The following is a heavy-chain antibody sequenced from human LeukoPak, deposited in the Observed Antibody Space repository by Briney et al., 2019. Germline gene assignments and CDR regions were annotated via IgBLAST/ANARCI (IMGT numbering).Heavy chain of an antibody. D-gene: IGHD3-22*01. J-gene: IGHJ4*02. V-gene: IGHV4-30-4*02. Sequence: SETLSLTCTVSGGSISSGDYSWSWIRQPPGKGLEWMGYIYYSGSTYYNPSLKSRITVSVDTSKNQFSLKLSSVTAADTAVYYCASYSYYYDSSGYFDYWGQGTLVTVSS. CDR3: ASYSYYYDSSGYFDY. CDR2: IYYSGST. CDR1: GGSISSGDYS.